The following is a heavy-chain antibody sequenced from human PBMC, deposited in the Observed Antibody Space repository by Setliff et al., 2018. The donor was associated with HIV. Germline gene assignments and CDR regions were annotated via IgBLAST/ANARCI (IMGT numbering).Heavy chain of an antibody. D-gene: IGHD1-26*01. CDR2: IYTSGST. V-gene: IGHV4-4*09. J-gene: IGHJ4*02. CDR1: GGSITNYY. Sequence: PSETLSLTCTVSGGSITNYYWSWIRQPPGKGLQWIGYIYTSGSTNYNPSLKSRVTISVDTSKNQFSLKVSSVTAADTAVYYCARRGSYSSPETLWGQGTQVTVSS. CDR3: ARRGSYSSPETL.